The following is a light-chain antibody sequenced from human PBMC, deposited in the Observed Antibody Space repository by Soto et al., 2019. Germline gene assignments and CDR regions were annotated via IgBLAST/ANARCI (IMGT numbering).Light chain of an antibody. CDR2: AAS. J-gene: IGKJ1*01. Sequence: DIQMTQSPSSLSASVGDRVTITCRASQDISNYLAWYQQKPEKVPKLLIYAASTLQSGVPSRFSGSGSGTDFTLSISSLQPEDFATYYCQKYNIAPQTFGHGTKVEIK. CDR1: QDISNY. V-gene: IGKV1-27*01. CDR3: QKYNIAPQT.